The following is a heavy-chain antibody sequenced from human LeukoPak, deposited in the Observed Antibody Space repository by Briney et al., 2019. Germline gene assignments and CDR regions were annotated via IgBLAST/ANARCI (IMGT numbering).Heavy chain of an antibody. CDR1: GYTFTSYN. Sequence: ASVKVSCKTSGYTFTSYNIYWVRQAPGQGLEWMGIINPSGGSTNYAQKFQGGVTMTRDTSTSTVYMELSSLRSEDTAIYYCARFAVHRRITVPGQFGLDYWGQGTLVTVSS. J-gene: IGHJ4*02. D-gene: IGHD6-19*01. CDR3: ARFAVHRRITVPGQFGLDY. CDR2: INPSGGST. V-gene: IGHV1-46*01.